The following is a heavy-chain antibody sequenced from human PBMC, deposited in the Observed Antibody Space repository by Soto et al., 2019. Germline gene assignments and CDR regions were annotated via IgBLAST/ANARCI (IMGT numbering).Heavy chain of an antibody. CDR3: VRGGPDLATIGSFDY. Sequence: QVQLQESGPGLVKPSETLSLTCSVSNGSISGFYWTWIRQPPGKILEWIGYIHYSGRTDYNPSLTSRATMSVDTSKNQFSLNLKSITAADTAVYYCVRGGPDLATIGSFDYWGQGTLVTVSS. CDR2: IHYSGRT. CDR1: NGSISGFY. D-gene: IGHD3-16*01. V-gene: IGHV4-59*12. J-gene: IGHJ4*02.